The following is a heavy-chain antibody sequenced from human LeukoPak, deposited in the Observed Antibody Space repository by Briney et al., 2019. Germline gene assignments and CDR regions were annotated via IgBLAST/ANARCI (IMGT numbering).Heavy chain of an antibody. J-gene: IGHJ3*02. CDR2: VSGSGSST. CDR1: GFTFSSYA. V-gene: IGHV3-23*01. D-gene: IGHD7-27*01. CDR3: ARATNWGYAFDI. Sequence: GGSLRLSCAASGFTFSSYAMSWVRQAPGKGLEWVSVVSGSGSSTCYADSVKGRFTISRDNARNSLYLQMNSLRAEDTAVYYCARATNWGYAFDIWGQGTVVTVSS.